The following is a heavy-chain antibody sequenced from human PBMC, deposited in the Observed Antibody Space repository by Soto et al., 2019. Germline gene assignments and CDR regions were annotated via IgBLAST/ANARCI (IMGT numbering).Heavy chain of an antibody. CDR1: GFTFSSYG. CDR2: ISCDGSNK. Sequence: GGSLRLSCAASGFTFSSYGMHWVRQAPGKGLEWVAVISCDGSNKYYADSVKGRFTISRDNSKNTLYLQMNSLRAEDTAVYYCAKTNCSGGSCAGLIDYWGQGTLVTVSS. V-gene: IGHV3-30*18. CDR3: AKTNCSGGSCAGLIDY. J-gene: IGHJ4*02. D-gene: IGHD2-15*01.